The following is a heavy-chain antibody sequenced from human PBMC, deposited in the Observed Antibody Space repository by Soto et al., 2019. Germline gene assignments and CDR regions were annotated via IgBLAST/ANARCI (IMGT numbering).Heavy chain of an antibody. J-gene: IGHJ6*02. D-gene: IGHD5-18*01. V-gene: IGHV3-30*18. CDR2: ISHDGSNK. CDR1: GFTFSSYG. CDR3: AKDHQGYSYGPHYYYGMDV. Sequence: PGGSLRLSCAASGFTFSSYGMHWVRQAPGKGLEWVAVISHDGSNKYYADSVKGRFTISRDNSKNTLYLQMNSLRAEDTAVYYCAKDHQGYSYGPHYYYGMDVWGQGTTVTVSS.